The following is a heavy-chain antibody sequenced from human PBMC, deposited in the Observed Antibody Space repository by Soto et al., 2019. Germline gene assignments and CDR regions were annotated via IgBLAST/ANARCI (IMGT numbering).Heavy chain of an antibody. V-gene: IGHV4-34*01. D-gene: IGHD3-3*01. Sequence: SETLSLTCAVYGGSFSGYYWSWIRQPPGKGLEWIGEINHSGSTNYNPSLKSRVTISVDTSKNQFSLKLSSVTAADTAVYYCARGSLRFLEWLFSRYYSCGMDVWGQGTTVTVSS. CDR1: GGSFSGYY. CDR3: ARGSLRFLEWLFSRYYSCGMDV. CDR2: INHSGST. J-gene: IGHJ6*02.